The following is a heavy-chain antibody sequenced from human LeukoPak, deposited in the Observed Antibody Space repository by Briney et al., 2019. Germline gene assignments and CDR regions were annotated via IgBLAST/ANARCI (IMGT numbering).Heavy chain of an antibody. V-gene: IGHV4-59*01. CDR1: GGSISSYY. J-gene: IGHJ4*02. CDR2: IYYSGST. Sequence: PSETLSLTCTVSGGSISSYYWSWIRQPPGKGLEWIGYIYYSGSTNYNPSLKSRVTISVDTSKNQFSLKLSSVTAADTAVYYCARDRSLRYFDYWGQGTLVTVSS. CDR3: ARDRSLRYFDY.